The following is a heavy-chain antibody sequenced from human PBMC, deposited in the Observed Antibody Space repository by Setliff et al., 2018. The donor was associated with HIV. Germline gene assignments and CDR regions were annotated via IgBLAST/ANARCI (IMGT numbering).Heavy chain of an antibody. CDR3: ARLGGICSGGSCTALAYTMDV. J-gene: IGHJ6*02. CDR2: IYPGDSDT. D-gene: IGHD2-15*01. V-gene: IGHV5-51*01. CDR1: GYSFSSYW. Sequence: LGESLTLSCKGSGYSFSSYWIGWVRQMPGKGLEWMGIIYPGDSDTRYSPSFQGQVTISADKSISTAYLQCSSLKASDTAMYYCARLGGICSGGSCTALAYTMDVWGQGTTVTVSS.